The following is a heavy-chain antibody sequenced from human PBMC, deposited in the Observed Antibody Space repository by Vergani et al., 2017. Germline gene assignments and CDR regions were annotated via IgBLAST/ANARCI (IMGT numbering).Heavy chain of an antibody. CDR3: ARSESHHYYYMDV. V-gene: IGHV3-30-3*01. J-gene: IGHJ6*03. Sequence: VQLVESGGGVVQPGRSLRLSCAASGFTFSSYAMHWVRQAPGKGLEWVAVISYDGSNKYYADSVKGRFTISRDNSKNTLYLQMNSLRAEDTAVYYCARSESHHYYYMDVWGKGTTVTVSS. CDR1: GFTFSSYA. CDR2: ISYDGSNK.